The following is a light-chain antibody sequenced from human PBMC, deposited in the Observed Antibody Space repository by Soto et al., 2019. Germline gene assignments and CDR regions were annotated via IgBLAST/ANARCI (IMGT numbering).Light chain of an antibody. V-gene: IGKV1-13*02. CDR1: QGIRSA. Sequence: AIQLTQSPSSLSASVGDSVTITCRASQGIRSALAWYQQIPGTAPKLLIYHASSLESGVPSRFSGSGSGTEFTLTISSLQPEDFATYYCQQFNSYPITFGQGTRLEIK. CDR3: QQFNSYPIT. CDR2: HAS. J-gene: IGKJ5*01.